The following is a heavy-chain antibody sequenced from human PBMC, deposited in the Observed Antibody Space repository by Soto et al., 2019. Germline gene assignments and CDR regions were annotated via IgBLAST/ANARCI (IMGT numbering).Heavy chain of an antibody. CDR1: GYTFASYA. CDR2: ISAYNGNT. V-gene: IGHV1-18*01. Sequence: QVQLVQSGAEVKKPGASVKVSCKASGYTFASYAISWVRQAPGQGLEWMGWISAYNGNTNYAQKLQGRVTMTTDTTTSTAYLELRRLRTDDKAGYYCARDGPPADYWGQGTLVTVSS. CDR3: ARDGPPADY. J-gene: IGHJ4*02.